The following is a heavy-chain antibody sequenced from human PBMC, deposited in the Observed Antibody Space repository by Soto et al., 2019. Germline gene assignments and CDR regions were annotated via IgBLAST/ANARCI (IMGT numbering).Heavy chain of an antibody. D-gene: IGHD1-26*01. CDR2: IDWDDDK. Sequence: SGPTLVKPTPTLTLTCTFSGFSLSTSGMCVSWIRQPPGKALEWLALIDWDDDKYYSRSLKTRLNISKDTSKNQVVLTMTNMDPVDTATYYCARIPRGSYSGGYYYYGMDVWGQGTTVTVSS. CDR1: GFSLSTSGMC. V-gene: IGHV2-70*01. J-gene: IGHJ6*02. CDR3: ARIPRGSYSGGYYYYGMDV.